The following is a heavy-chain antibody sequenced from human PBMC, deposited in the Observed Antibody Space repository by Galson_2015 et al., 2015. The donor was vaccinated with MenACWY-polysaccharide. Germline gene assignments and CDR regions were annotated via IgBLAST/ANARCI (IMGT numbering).Heavy chain of an antibody. Sequence: SLRLSCAASGFTFSSYWMSWVRQAPGKGLEWVANIKQDGSEKYYVDSVKGRFTISRDNAKNSLYLQMNSLGAEDTAVYYCARERTTRMATTLFDYWGQGTLVTVSS. CDR2: IKQDGSEK. CDR3: ARERTTRMATTLFDY. D-gene: IGHD5-24*01. V-gene: IGHV3-7*01. CDR1: GFTFSSYW. J-gene: IGHJ4*02.